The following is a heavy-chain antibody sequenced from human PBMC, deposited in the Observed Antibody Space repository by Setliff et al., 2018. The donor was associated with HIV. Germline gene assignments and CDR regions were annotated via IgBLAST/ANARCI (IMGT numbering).Heavy chain of an antibody. CDR2: IYYSGST. D-gene: IGHD3-22*01. CDR1: SESINIHNW. CDR3: ARDLYYYDSSSYLRWYFDL. Sequence: SETLSLTCVVSSESINIHNWWTWVRQPPGKGLEWIGEIYYSGSTYYNPSLKSRLTISVDTSKNQFSLKLSSVTAADTAVYYCARDLYYYDSSSYLRWYFDLWGRGTLVTVSS. V-gene: IGHV4-4*02. J-gene: IGHJ2*01.